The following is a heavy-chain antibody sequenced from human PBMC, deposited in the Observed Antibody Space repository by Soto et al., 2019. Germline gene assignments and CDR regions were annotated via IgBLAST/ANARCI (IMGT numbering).Heavy chain of an antibody. V-gene: IGHV3-23*01. D-gene: IGHD1-26*01. Sequence: GGSLRLSCAASGFTFSSYAMSWVRQAPGKGLEWVSTISGSGGNAYYADSVKGRFSISRDNSKNTLRLQMNSLRADDTAVYYCAKDGASGSYPPYYYFGMDVWGQGTTVTVSS. CDR3: AKDGASGSYPPYYYFGMDV. CDR1: GFTFSSYA. J-gene: IGHJ6*02. CDR2: ISGSGGNA.